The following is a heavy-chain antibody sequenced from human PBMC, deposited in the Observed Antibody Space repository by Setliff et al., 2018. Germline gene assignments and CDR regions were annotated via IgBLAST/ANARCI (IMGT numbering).Heavy chain of an antibody. CDR2: MNPNSGNT. CDR1: GYTFTSYD. V-gene: IGHV1-8*02. J-gene: IGHJ4*02. CDR3: ARSPITIFGVVLHPLDY. Sequence: ASVKVSCKASGYTFTSYDINWVRQATGQGLEWMGWMNPNSGNTGYAQKFQGRVTMTRNTSISTAYMELSSLRSEDTAVYYCARSPITIFGVVLHPLDYWGQGTLVTVPQ. D-gene: IGHD3-3*01.